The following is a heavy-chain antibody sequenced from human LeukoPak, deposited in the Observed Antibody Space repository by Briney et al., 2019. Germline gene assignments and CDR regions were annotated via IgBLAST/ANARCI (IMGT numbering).Heavy chain of an antibody. V-gene: IGHV4-39*01. Sequence: PSETLSLTCTVSGGSISSSSYYWGWIRQPPGKGLEWIGSIYYSGSTYYNPSLKSRVTISVDTSKNQFSLKLSSVTAADTAVYYCARVLDYDFSSFDPWGQGTLVTVSS. CDR2: IYYSGST. J-gene: IGHJ5*02. CDR1: GGSISSSSYY. CDR3: ARVLDYDFSSFDP. D-gene: IGHD3-3*01.